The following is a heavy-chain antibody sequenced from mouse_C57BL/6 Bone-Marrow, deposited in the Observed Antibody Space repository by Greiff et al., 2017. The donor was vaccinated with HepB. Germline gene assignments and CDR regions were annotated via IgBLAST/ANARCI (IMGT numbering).Heavy chain of an antibody. CDR3: ARWGYDCDGPGFAY. J-gene: IGHJ3*01. CDR2: IDPSDSYT. V-gene: IGHV1-69*01. CDR1: GYTFTSYW. D-gene: IGHD2-4*01. Sequence: QVQLQQPGAELVMPGASVKLSCKASGYTFTSYWMHWVKQRPGQGLEWIGYIDPSDSYTNYNQKFKGKSTLTVDKSSSTAYMQLSSLTSEDSAVYYCARWGYDCDGPGFAYWGQGTLVTVSA.